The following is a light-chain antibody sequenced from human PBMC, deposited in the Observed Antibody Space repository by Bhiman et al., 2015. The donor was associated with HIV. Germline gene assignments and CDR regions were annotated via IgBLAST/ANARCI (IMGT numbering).Light chain of an antibody. V-gene: IGLV2-23*02. CDR1: SSDVGSYNL. CDR3: CSYAGSSTYV. CDR2: EVN. Sequence: QSALTQPASVSGSPGQSITVSCTGTSSDVGSYNLVSWYQQHPGKAPKLILYEVNKRPSGVSNRFSGSKSGNTASLTISGLQAEDEADYFCCSYAGSSTYVFGSGTKVTVL. J-gene: IGLJ1*01.